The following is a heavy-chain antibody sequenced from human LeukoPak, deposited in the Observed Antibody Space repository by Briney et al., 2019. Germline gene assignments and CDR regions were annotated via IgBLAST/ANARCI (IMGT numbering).Heavy chain of an antibody. Sequence: GSLRLSCAASGFTFSSYAMSWVRQAPGKGLEWVSAISGSGGSTYYADSVKGRFTISRDNSKNTLYLQMNSLRAEDTAVYYCAKDPHYYDSSGYLDYFDYWGRGTLVTVSS. D-gene: IGHD3-22*01. CDR3: AKDPHYYDSSGYLDYFDY. J-gene: IGHJ4*02. CDR1: GFTFSSYA. V-gene: IGHV3-23*01. CDR2: ISGSGGST.